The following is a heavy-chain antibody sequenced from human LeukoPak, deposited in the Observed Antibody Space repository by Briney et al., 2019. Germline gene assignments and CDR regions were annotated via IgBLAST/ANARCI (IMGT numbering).Heavy chain of an antibody. J-gene: IGHJ4*02. Sequence: GESLKISCKGSGYSFTSYWIGWVRQMPGKGLEWMGIIYPGDSDTRYSTSFQGQVTISADKSISIAYLQWSSLKASDTAMYYCARPSRPYRYNWNDAYAHWGQGTLVTVSS. CDR2: IYPGDSDT. CDR3: ARPSRPYRYNWNDAYAH. D-gene: IGHD1-20*01. V-gene: IGHV5-51*01. CDR1: GYSFTSYW.